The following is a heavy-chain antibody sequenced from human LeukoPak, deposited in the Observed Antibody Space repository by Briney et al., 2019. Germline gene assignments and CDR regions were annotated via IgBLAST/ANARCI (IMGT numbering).Heavy chain of an antibody. CDR2: ISAYNGNT. CDR1: GYTFTSYG. CDR3: ARVDSSGWSYRPYRPWERYYYYGMDV. J-gene: IGHJ6*02. V-gene: IGHV1-18*01. Sequence: GASVKVSCKASGYTFTSYGISWVRQAPGQGLEWMGWISAYNGNTNYAQKLQGRVTMTTDTSTSTAYMELRSLRSDDTAVYYCARVDSSGWSYRPYRPWERYYYYGMDVWGQGTTVTVSS. D-gene: IGHD6-19*01.